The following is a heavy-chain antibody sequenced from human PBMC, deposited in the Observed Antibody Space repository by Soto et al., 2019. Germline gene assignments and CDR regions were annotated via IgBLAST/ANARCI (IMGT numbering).Heavy chain of an antibody. J-gene: IGHJ6*02. CDR1: GFTFSSYA. D-gene: IGHD3-3*01. V-gene: IGHV3-30-3*01. CDR3: ARDYDFWSGLDV. CDR2: MSYDGSNK. Sequence: GGSLRLSCAASGFTFSSYAMHWVRQAPGKGLEWVAVMSYDGSNKYYADSVKGRFTISRDNSKNTLYLQMNSLRAEDTAVYYCARDYDFWSGLDVWGHGTTVTVSS.